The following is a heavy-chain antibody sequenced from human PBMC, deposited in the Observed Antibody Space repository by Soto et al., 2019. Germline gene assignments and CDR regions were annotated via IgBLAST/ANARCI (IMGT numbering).Heavy chain of an antibody. J-gene: IGHJ6*02. CDR1: GFTFSGYG. V-gene: IGHV3-30*02. CDR2: TWFDGSKA. Sequence: GGSLRLSCAASGFTFSGYGMHWVRQAPGKGLEWVALTWFDGSKAYYADSVKGRFTISKDNSKDTLFLQMNSLRSEDTAVYYCASSGSRTLYYYYYGMDVWGQGTTVTVSS. D-gene: IGHD3-10*01. CDR3: ASSGSRTLYYYYYGMDV.